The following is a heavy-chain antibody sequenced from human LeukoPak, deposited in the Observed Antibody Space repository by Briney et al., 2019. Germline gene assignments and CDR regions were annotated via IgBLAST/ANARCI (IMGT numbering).Heavy chain of an antibody. CDR1: EFSVGSNY. Sequence: GGSLRLSCAASEFSVGSNYMTWVRQAPGKGLEWVSLIYSGGSTYYADSVKGRFTISRDNSKNTLYLQMNSLRAEDTAVYYCAYYSSGYYSRDFWGQGTLVTVSS. CDR3: AYYSSGYYSRDF. D-gene: IGHD3-22*01. V-gene: IGHV3-66*01. J-gene: IGHJ4*02. CDR2: IYSGGST.